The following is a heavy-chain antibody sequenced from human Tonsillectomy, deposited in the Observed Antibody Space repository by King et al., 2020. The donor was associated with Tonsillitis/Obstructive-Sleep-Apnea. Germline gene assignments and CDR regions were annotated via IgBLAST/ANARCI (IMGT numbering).Heavy chain of an antibody. Sequence: MQLVQSGAEVKKPGASVKVSCKASGYTFTSYGISWVRQAPGQGLEWMGWISAYNGNTNYAQKLQGRVTMTTDTSPSTAYMELRSLRSDNTAVYYCARDYGVVVPACILDDEYKIWGQGTMVTVSS. CDR3: ARDYGVVVPACILDDEYKI. CDR1: GYTFTSYG. V-gene: IGHV1-18*01. J-gene: IGHJ3*01. D-gene: IGHD2-2*02. CDR2: ISAYNGNT.